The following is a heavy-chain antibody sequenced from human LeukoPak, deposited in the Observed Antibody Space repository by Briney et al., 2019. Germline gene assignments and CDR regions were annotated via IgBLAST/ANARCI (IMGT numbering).Heavy chain of an antibody. D-gene: IGHD6-13*01. J-gene: IGHJ4*02. V-gene: IGHV1-69*05. CDR3: AGTIRIVSSWYVLNYFDY. CDR2: IIPIFGTA. CDR1: GGTFSSYA. Sequence: ASVKVSCKASGGTFSSYAISWVRQAPGQGLEWMGGIIPIFGTANYAQKFQGRVTITTDGSTSTAYMELSSLRSEDTAVYYCAGTIRIVSSWYVLNYFDYWGQGTLVTVSS.